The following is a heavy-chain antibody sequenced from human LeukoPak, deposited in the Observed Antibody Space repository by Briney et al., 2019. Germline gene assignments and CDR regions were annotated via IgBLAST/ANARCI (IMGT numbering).Heavy chain of an antibody. D-gene: IGHD3-3*01. Sequence: GGSLRLSCAASGCTFSGYNMNWVRQAPGKGLEWVSSISSSSSYIYYADSVKGRFTISRDNAKNSLYLQMNSLRAEDTAVYYCASSSERDYDFWSGYPLSYWGQGTLATVSS. CDR2: ISSSSSYI. CDR3: ASSSERDYDFWSGYPLSY. V-gene: IGHV3-21*01. CDR1: GCTFSGYN. J-gene: IGHJ4*02.